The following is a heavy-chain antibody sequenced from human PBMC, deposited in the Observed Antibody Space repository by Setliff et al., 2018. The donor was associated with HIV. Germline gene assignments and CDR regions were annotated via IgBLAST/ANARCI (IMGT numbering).Heavy chain of an antibody. CDR1: GGSISSGSYY. Sequence: PSETLSLTCTVSGGSISSGSYYWSWIRQPAGKGREWIGHIYNSGTTNFNPSLQSRVTISVDTSKNQFSLKLSSVTAADTAVYYCARDRLYCSGGSCYSVGPNDVFDIWGQGTMVTVSS. J-gene: IGHJ3*02. CDR2: IYNSGTT. V-gene: IGHV4-61*09. CDR3: ARDRLYCSGGSCYSVGPNDVFDI. D-gene: IGHD2-15*01.